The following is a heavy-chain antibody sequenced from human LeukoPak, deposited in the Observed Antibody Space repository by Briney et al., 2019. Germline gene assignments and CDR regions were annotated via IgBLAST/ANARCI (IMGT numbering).Heavy chain of an antibody. Sequence: SVKVSCKASGGTFSSYAISWVRQAPGQGLEWMGRIIPIFGTANYAQKFQGRVTITADESTSTAYMELSSLRSEDAAVYYCARSGGALGYYYMDVWGKGTTVTVSS. CDR3: ARSGGALGYYYMDV. D-gene: IGHD3-16*01. V-gene: IGHV1-69*13. CDR1: GGTFSSYA. J-gene: IGHJ6*03. CDR2: IIPIFGTA.